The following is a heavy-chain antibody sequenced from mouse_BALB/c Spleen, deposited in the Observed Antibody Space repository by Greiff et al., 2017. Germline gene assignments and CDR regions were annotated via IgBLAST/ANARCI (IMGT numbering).Heavy chain of an antibody. V-gene: IGHV1-62-2*01. CDR2: FYPGSGSI. Sequence: VQLQQSGAGLVKPGASVKLSCKASGYTFTEYIIHWVKQRSGQGLEWIGWFYPGSGSIKYNEKFKDKATLTVDKSSSTAYMQLKSLTSEDSAVYYCARAYPYYYAMDYWGQGTSVTVSS. D-gene: IGHD2-10*01. J-gene: IGHJ4*01. CDR3: ARAYPYYYAMDY. CDR1: GYTFTEYI.